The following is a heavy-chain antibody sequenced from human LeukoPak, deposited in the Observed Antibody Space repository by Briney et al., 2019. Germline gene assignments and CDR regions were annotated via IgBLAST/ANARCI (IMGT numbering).Heavy chain of an antibody. CDR1: GFTFSSYV. V-gene: IGHV3-48*03. CDR2: LCCWGTTI. CDR3: ARLGGGSYSGY. J-gene: IGHJ4*02. D-gene: IGHD1-26*01. Sequence: GGSLRLSCAASGFTFSSYVMNWVRQAPGKGPEWVSYLCCWGTTIYYADSVKGRFTISRDNAKNSLYLQMNSLRAEDTAVYYCARLGGGSYSGYWGQGTLVTVSS.